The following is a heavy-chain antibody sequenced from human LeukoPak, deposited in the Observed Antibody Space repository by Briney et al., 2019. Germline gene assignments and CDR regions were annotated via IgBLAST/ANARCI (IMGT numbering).Heavy chain of an antibody. J-gene: IGHJ6*03. CDR1: GFTFSSYD. CDR3: ASFGDYDFWSGYYTHMDV. Sequence: QPGGSLRLSCAASGFTFSSYDMHWVRQATGKGLEWVSAIGTAGDTHYPGSVKGRFTISRDNAKNSLYLQMNSLRAEDTAVYYCASFGDYDFWSGYYTHMDVWGKGTTVTVSS. D-gene: IGHD3-3*01. CDR2: IGTAGDT. V-gene: IGHV3-13*01.